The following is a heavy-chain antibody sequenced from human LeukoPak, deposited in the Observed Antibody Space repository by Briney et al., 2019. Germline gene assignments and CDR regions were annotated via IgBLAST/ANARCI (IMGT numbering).Heavy chain of an antibody. V-gene: IGHV4-59*08. Sequence: SETLSLTCTVSGVSISSYYWSWIRQPPGKGLEWIEYIYCSGNINYNPSFKSRVTISVDTSKNQFSLKLTSVTAADTAVYYCARSRVSGWYYFDYWGQGILVTVSS. CDR3: ARSRVSGWYYFDY. CDR1: GVSISSYY. CDR2: IYCSGNI. D-gene: IGHD6-19*01. J-gene: IGHJ4*02.